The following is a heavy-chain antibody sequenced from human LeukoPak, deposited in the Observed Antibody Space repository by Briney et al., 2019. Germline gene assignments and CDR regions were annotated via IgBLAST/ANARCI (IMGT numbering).Heavy chain of an antibody. CDR3: ARGGPLYYDILTGSPPDY. Sequence: ASVKVSCKASGYTFTSYAMNWVRQAPGQGLEWMGWINTNTGNPTYAQGFTGRFVFSLDTSVSTAYLQISSLKAEDTAVYYCARGGPLYYDILTGSPPDYWGQGTLVTVSS. V-gene: IGHV7-4-1*02. J-gene: IGHJ4*02. CDR2: INTNTGNP. D-gene: IGHD3-9*01. CDR1: GYTFTSYA.